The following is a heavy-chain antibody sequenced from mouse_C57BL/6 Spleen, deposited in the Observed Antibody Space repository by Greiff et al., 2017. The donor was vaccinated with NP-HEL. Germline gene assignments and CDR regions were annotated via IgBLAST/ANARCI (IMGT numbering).Heavy chain of an antibody. J-gene: IGHJ2*01. Sequence: VQLKQSGPELVKPGASVKISCTASGYSFTDYNMNWVKQSNGKSLEWIGVINPNYGTTSYNQKFKGKATLTVDPSSSTAYMQLNSLTSEDSAVYYGARGGTTVVADDYIDYWGQGTTLTVSS. V-gene: IGHV1-39*01. D-gene: IGHD1-1*01. CDR3: ARGGTTVVADDYIDY. CDR2: INPNYGTT. CDR1: GYSFTDYN.